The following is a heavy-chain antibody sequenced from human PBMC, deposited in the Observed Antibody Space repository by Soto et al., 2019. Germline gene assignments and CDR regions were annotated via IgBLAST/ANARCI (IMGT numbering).Heavy chain of an antibody. D-gene: IGHD3-10*01. CDR1: GYTFTHYV. Sequence: GPGVKKPGASVKVSCKTSGYTFTHYVINWVRQAPGQGLDWMGFSTHTGNTKYAQKFEGRVAMTTDTSSSTAYMEVRSLRSDDTALYYCARSGEHPLDYWGQGTPVTVSS. J-gene: IGHJ4*02. V-gene: IGHV1-18*01. CDR3: ARSGEHPLDY. CDR2: STHTGNT.